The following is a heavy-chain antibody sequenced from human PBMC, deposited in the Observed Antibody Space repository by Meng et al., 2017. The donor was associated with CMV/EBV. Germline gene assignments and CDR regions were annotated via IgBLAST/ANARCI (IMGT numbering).Heavy chain of an antibody. D-gene: IGHD3-22*01. V-gene: IGHV1-46*01. CDR3: ARAMKGYDSSGYSLSCGY. Sequence: QGQRGRSGVEVNEPGASVKVSGKAFGYTFTSYYMHGVRQAPGQGLEWMGIINPSGGSTSYAQKFQGRVTITRDTSTSTVYMELSSLRSEDTAVYYCARAMKGYDSSGYSLSCGYWGQGTLVTVSS. CDR1: GYTFTSYY. CDR2: INPSGGST. J-gene: IGHJ4*02.